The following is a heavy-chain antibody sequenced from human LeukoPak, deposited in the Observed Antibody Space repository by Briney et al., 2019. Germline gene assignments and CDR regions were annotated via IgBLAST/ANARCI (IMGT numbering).Heavy chain of an antibody. CDR3: ARDPRNYGIDV. Sequence: GGSLRLSCAASGFTFSSYDMHWVRQATGKGLEWVSAIGTAGDTYYPGSVKGRFTISRENAKNSLYLQMNSLRAGDTAVYYCARDPRNYGIDVWGQGTTVTVSS. CDR1: GFTFSSYD. J-gene: IGHJ6*02. V-gene: IGHV3-13*01. CDR2: IGTAGDT.